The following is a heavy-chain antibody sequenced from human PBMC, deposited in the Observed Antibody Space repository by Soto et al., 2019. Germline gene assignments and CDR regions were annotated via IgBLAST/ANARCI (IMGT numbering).Heavy chain of an antibody. CDR3: ARRGSGSYYDY. CDR1: GFTFSSYA. J-gene: IGHJ4*02. D-gene: IGHD1-26*01. Sequence: EVQLLESGGGLVQPGGSLRLSCAASGFTFSSYAMRWVRQAPVKGLEWVSAISGSGDSTYYADSVKGRFTISRDKSKNTLYLQMNSLRDEDTAVYYCARRGSGSYYDYWGQGTLVPVSS. V-gene: IGHV3-23*01. CDR2: ISGSGDST.